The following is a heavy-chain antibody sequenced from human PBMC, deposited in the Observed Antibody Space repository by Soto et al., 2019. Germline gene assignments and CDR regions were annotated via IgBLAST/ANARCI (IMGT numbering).Heavy chain of an antibody. CDR1: GYTFTSYA. Sequence: ASVKVSCKASGYTFTSYAMHWVRQAPGQRLEWMGWINAGNGNTKYSQKFQGRVTITRDTSASTAYMELSSLRSEDTAVYHCARARITIFGVADGMDVWGQGATVTVSS. V-gene: IGHV1-3*01. J-gene: IGHJ6*02. CDR3: ARARITIFGVADGMDV. D-gene: IGHD3-3*01. CDR2: INAGNGNT.